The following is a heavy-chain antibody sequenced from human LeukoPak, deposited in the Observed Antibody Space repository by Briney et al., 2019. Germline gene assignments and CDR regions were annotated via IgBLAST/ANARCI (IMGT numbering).Heavy chain of an antibody. D-gene: IGHD2-15*01. CDR2: TNWDNNKI. J-gene: IGHJ6*02. CDR1: GFTFSSYA. Sequence: GGSLRLSCAASGFTFSSYAMSWVRQAPGKGLEWVSGTNWDNNKIGYADSVKGRFTISRDNAKNSLYLQMTSLRAEDTALYFCAKDRGSCTGGSCHRDYYGLDVWGQGTTVTVSS. CDR3: AKDRGSCTGGSCHRDYYGLDV. V-gene: IGHV3-9*01.